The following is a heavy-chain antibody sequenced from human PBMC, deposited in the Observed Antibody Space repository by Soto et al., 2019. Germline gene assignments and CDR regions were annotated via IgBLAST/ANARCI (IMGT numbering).Heavy chain of an antibody. D-gene: IGHD3-3*01. CDR3: AARGTWSGYFLDYYYGMDV. CDR1: GFTFTSSA. CDR2: IVVGSGNT. Sequence: SVKVSCKXSGFTFTSSAVQWVRQARGQRLEWIGWIVVGSGNTNYAQKFQERVTITRDMSTSTAYMELSSLRSEDTAVYYCAARGTWSGYFLDYYYGMDVWGQGTTVTVSS. V-gene: IGHV1-58*01. J-gene: IGHJ6*02.